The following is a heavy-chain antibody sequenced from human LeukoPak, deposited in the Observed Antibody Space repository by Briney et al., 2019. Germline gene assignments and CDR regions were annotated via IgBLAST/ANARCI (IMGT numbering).Heavy chain of an antibody. D-gene: IGHD2-2*01. CDR2: ISAYNGNT. J-gene: IGHJ5*02. CDR3: AREHCSSTSCYFWFDP. CDR1: GYTFTSYG. V-gene: IGHV1-18*01. Sequence: PGASVKVSRKASGYTFTSYGISWARQAPGQGLEWMGWISAYNGNTNYAQKLQGRVTMTTDTSTSTAYMELRSLRSDDTAVYYCAREHCSSTSCYFWFDPWGQGTLVTVSS.